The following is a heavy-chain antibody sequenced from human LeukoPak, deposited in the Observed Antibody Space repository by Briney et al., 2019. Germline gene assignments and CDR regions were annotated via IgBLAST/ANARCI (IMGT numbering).Heavy chain of an antibody. Sequence: GGSLRLSCAASGFTFSSYGMHWVRQAPGKGLEWVAVISYDGSNKYYADSVKGRFTISRDNSKNTLYLQMNSLRAEDTAVYYCARDGLLGYFDYWGQGTLVTVSS. CDR2: ISYDGSNK. J-gene: IGHJ4*02. CDR1: GFTFSSYG. D-gene: IGHD2-8*02. V-gene: IGHV3-30*19. CDR3: ARDGLLGYFDY.